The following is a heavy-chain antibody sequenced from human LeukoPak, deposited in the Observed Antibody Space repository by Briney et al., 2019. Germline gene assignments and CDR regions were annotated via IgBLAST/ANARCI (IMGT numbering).Heavy chain of an antibody. Sequence: GGSLRLSCAASGFTFSSYSMNWVRQAPGKGLEWVSSISSSSSYIYYADSVKGRFTISRDNAKNSLYLQMNSLRAEDTAVYYCARLLVGATGHFDYWGQGTLVTVSS. V-gene: IGHV3-21*01. CDR3: ARLLVGATGHFDY. CDR1: GFTFSSYS. CDR2: ISSSSSYI. J-gene: IGHJ4*02. D-gene: IGHD1-26*01.